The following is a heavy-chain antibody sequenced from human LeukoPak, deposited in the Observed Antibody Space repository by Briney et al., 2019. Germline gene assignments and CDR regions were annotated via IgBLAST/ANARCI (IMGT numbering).Heavy chain of an antibody. D-gene: IGHD2-2*01. J-gene: IGHJ5*02. CDR2: IYYSGST. Sequence: SETLSLTCTVSGGSISSSSYYWGWIRQPPGKGPEWIGSIYYSGSTYYNPSLKSRVTISVDTSKNQFSLKLSSVTAADTAVYYCARDRGDCSSTSCYFGNWFDPWGQGTLVTVSS. CDR3: ARDRGDCSSTSCYFGNWFDP. V-gene: IGHV4-39*07. CDR1: GGSISSSSYY.